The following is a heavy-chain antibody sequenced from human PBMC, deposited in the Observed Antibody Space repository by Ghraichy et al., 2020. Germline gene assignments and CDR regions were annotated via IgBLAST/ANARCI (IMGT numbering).Heavy chain of an antibody. CDR1: GFTFSNYA. CDR3: AKDIVVVPAAPPGNWFDP. Sequence: GGSLRLSCIASGFTFSNYAMSWVRQVPENGLEWVSGISGSGLNTYYGDSVKGRFTISRDNSKNTLYLQMNSLRAKDTAIYYCAKDIVVVPAAPPGNWFDPWGQGTLVTVSS. D-gene: IGHD2-2*01. J-gene: IGHJ5*02. V-gene: IGHV3-23*01. CDR2: ISGSGLNT.